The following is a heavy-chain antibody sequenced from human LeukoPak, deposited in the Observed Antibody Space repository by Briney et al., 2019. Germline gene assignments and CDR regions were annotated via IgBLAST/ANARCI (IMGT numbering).Heavy chain of an antibody. J-gene: IGHJ4*02. V-gene: IGHV3-7*01. CDR2: IKEDGSEK. CDR3: ARTIRGY. D-gene: IGHD3-10*01. Sequence: TGGSLRLSCAASGFTFSNYWMSWVRQAPGQGLEWVANIKEDGSEKYYVDSVKGRFTISRGNAKNSLYLQMNSLRAEDTAVYYCARTIRGYWGQGTLVTVSS. CDR1: GFTFSNYW.